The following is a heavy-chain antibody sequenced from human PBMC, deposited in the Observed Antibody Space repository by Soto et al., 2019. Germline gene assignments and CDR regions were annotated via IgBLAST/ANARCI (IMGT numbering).Heavy chain of an antibody. CDR3: ARGRDGDY. CDR2: ISAHSGNT. D-gene: IGHD6-6*01. CDR1: GYTFTSYG. Sequence: QVHLVQSVAEVKKPGASVKVSCKASGYTFTSYGITWVRQAPGQGLEWMGWISAHSGNTDYAQKLQGRVIVPRDTPTSTAYMELRSLRSDDTAVYYCARGRDGDYWGQGALVTVSS. J-gene: IGHJ4*02. V-gene: IGHV1-18*01.